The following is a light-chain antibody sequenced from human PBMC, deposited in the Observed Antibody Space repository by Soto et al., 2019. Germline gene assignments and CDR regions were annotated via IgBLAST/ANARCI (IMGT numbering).Light chain of an antibody. V-gene: IGLV2-14*01. CDR1: SSDIGDYKY. J-gene: IGLJ2*01. CDR2: EVT. CDR3: SSYSSSSTPVV. Sequence: QSVLTQPASVSGSPGQSITISCTGTSSDIGDYKYVSWYQQHPGKAPKLLIYEVTYRPSGVANRFSGSKSGNTASLAISGLQADDEADYYCSSYSSSSTPVVFGGGTKLTVL.